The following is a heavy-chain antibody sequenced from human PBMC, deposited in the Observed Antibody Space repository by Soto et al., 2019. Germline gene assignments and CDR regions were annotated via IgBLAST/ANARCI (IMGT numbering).Heavy chain of an antibody. Sequence: LRLSCAASGFSFSSFAMSWVRQAPGEGLEWVSAITGNSGRTYYADSVRGRFTISRDNSKNTLYLQMNGLRPEDTAQYYCAKDGHISGFDEVFDFWGQGTLVTVSS. CDR1: GFSFSSFA. J-gene: IGHJ4*02. CDR2: ITGNSGRT. V-gene: IGHV3-23*01. CDR3: AKDGHISGFDEVFDF. D-gene: IGHD5-12*01.